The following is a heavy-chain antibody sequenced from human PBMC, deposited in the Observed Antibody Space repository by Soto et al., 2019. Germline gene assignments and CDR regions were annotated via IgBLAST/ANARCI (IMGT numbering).Heavy chain of an antibody. CDR2: IRSKANSYAT. V-gene: IGHV3-73*01. J-gene: IGHJ6*02. Sequence: PGGSLRLSCAASGFTFSGSAMHWVRQASGKGLEWVGRIRSKANSYATAYAASVKGRFTISRDDSKNTAYLQMNSLKTEDTAVYYCTRHDVWFGEPYYHGMDVWGQGTTVTVSS. CDR3: TRHDVWFGEPYYHGMDV. D-gene: IGHD3-10*01. CDR1: GFTFSGSA.